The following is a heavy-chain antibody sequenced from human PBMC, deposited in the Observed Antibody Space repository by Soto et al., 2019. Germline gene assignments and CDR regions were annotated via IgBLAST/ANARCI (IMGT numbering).Heavy chain of an antibody. CDR1: GGIFSSYA. V-gene: IGHV1-69*01. CDR2: IIPIFGTA. J-gene: IGHJ4*02. CDR3: ARCGSGYVWFNEF. Sequence: QEQLVQSGAEVKKPGSPVKVSCKASGGIFSSYAISWVRQAPGQGLEWMGGIIPIFGTANYAQKFQGRVTITADESTNTAYMDLSSLKSEDTAIYYCARCGSGYVWFNEFWGQGTLVTVSS. D-gene: IGHD3-22*01.